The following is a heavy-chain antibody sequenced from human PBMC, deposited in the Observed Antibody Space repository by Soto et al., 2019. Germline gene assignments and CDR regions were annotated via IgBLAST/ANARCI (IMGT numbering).Heavy chain of an antibody. J-gene: IGHJ6*02. CDR2: LGYDGGDR. CDR3: ERETVGSDYAMDV. D-gene: IGHD1-26*01. CDR1: TDAYGTYG. V-gene: IGHV3-33*01. Sequence: MTFSCVASTDAYGTYGMHWVRHAPGRRLDWVAVLGYDGGDRYYGDSVKGRFTISSDNSKNTLYLQMDSLRGEDTALYYCERETVGSDYAMDVWGQGTTVTVSS.